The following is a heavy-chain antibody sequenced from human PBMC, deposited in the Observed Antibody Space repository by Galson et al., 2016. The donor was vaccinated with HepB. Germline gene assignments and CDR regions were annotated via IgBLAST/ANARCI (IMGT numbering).Heavy chain of an antibody. J-gene: IGHJ6*02. V-gene: IGHV4-34*01. D-gene: IGHD5-24*01. Sequence: LSLTCAVSGGSFSGYYWSWVRQPPGKGLEWIGEINYRGTTNFNPSLKSRVTMSVDTSNNHFSLNLRSVTAADTAVYYCARGQGRGQYNYCGMDTWAQGTTVTVSS. CDR1: GGSFSGYY. CDR3: ARGQGRGQYNYCGMDT. CDR2: INYRGTT.